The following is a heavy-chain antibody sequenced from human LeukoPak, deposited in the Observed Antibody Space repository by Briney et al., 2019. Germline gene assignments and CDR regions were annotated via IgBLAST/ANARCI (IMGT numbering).Heavy chain of an antibody. CDR3: GKEMTSMVTVEY. Sequence: GGSLRLSCAASGFTFTNYNMNWVRQAPGKGLEWISAISGSGGKTYYADSVKGRFTISRDNSQNTLYLYMNSLRADDTAVYYCGKEMTSMVTVEYWGQGTLVTVSS. V-gene: IGHV3-23*01. CDR2: ISGSGGKT. CDR1: GFTFTNYN. J-gene: IGHJ4*02. D-gene: IGHD5-18*01.